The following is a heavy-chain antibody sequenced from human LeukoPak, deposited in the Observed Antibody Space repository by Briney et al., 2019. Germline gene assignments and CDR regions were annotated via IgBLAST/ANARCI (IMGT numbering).Heavy chain of an antibody. CDR1: GGSFSGYY. D-gene: IGHD3-22*01. CDR2: INHSGST. J-gene: IGHJ4*02. CDR3: ARGRDSSGYYRDNDY. Sequence: PSETLSLTCAVYGGSFSGYYWSWIRQPPGKGLEWIGEINHSGSTNYNPSLKSRVTISVDTSKNQFSLKLSSVTAADTAVYYCARGRDSSGYYRDNDYWGQGTLVTVSS. V-gene: IGHV4-34*01.